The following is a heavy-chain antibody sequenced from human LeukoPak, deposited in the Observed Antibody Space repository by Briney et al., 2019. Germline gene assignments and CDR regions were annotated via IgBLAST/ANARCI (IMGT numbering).Heavy chain of an antibody. J-gene: IGHJ4*02. CDR1: GFTFSSYS. Sequence: GGSLRLSCAASGFTFSSYSMNWVRQAPGKGLEWVSSISSSSSYIYYADSVKGRFTISRDNSKNTLYLQMNSLRAEDTAVYYCARVSQQLVRWGNFDYWGQGTLVTVSS. CDR2: ISSSSSYI. CDR3: ARVSQQLVRWGNFDY. D-gene: IGHD6-13*01. V-gene: IGHV3-21*01.